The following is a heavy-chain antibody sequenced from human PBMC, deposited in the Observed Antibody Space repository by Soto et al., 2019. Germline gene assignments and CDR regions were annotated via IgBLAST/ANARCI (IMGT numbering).Heavy chain of an antibody. CDR2: IIPLFGTT. Sequence: QVQVVQSGVEVRRPGSSVKVSCKASGDTFKNCVISWVRQAPGQGLEWMGGIIPLFGTTHFAQRFEGSLTMTTDESTTTAYMELSRLRSEDTATHYCAAELGFGKLSVVWGQGTTVIVSS. J-gene: IGHJ6*02. CDR1: GDTFKNCV. CDR3: AAELGFGKLSVV. D-gene: IGHD3-10*01. V-gene: IGHV1-69*01.